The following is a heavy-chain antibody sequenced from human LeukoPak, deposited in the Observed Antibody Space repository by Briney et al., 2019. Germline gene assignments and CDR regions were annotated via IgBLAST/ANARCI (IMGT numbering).Heavy chain of an antibody. CDR1: GFTFSSYG. Sequence: GGSLRLSCAASGFTFSSYGMNWVRQAPGKGLEWVSSISTSSSYIYYADSLKGRFTISRDNPENSLYLQMSSLRAEDTAVYYCARGRGYSSSSDAFDIWGQGTMVTVSS. CDR3: ARGRGYSSSSDAFDI. V-gene: IGHV3-21*01. J-gene: IGHJ3*02. CDR2: ISTSSSYI. D-gene: IGHD6-6*01.